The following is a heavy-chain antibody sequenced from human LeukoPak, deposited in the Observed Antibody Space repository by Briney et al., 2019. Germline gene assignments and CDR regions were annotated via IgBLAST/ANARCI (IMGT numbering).Heavy chain of an antibody. CDR1: GYTLTSNF. Sequence: VASVKVSCKASGYTLTSNFITWVQKPPGQGPKWMGWISAYNGDTSYAQKLQGRVSMTTDTSTSTAYMELRSLRSEDTAVYYCARYSSSWYGDYWGQGTLVTVSS. D-gene: IGHD6-13*01. CDR2: ISAYNGDT. V-gene: IGHV1-18*01. CDR3: ARYSSSWYGDY. J-gene: IGHJ4*02.